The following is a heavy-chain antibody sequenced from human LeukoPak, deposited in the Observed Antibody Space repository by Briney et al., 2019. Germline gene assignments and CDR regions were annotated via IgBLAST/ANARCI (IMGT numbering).Heavy chain of an antibody. CDR1: GYTFTSYD. V-gene: IGHV1-8*01. D-gene: IGHD6-19*01. CDR3: AREDVGYSSGEGMDV. J-gene: IGHJ6*02. Sequence: ASVKVSCKASGYTFTSYDINWVRQAPGQGLEWMGWMNPNSGNTGYAQKFQGRVTMTRNTSISTAYMELSSLRSEDTAVYYCAREDVGYSSGEGMDVWGQGTTVTVSS. CDR2: MNPNSGNT.